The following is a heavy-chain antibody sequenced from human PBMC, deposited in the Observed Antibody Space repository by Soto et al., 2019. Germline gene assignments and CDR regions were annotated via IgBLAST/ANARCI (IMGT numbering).Heavy chain of an antibody. CDR3: ARLTAMYRYYYYYMDV. D-gene: IGHD2-2*01. CDR1: GGSFSGYY. CDR2: INHSGST. V-gene: IGHV4-34*01. J-gene: IGHJ6*03. Sequence: SETLSLTCAVYGGSFSGYYWSWIRQPPGKGLEWIGEINHSGSTNYNPSLKSRVTISVDTSKNQFSLKLSSVTAADTAVYYCARLTAMYRYYYYYMDVWGKGTTVTVSS.